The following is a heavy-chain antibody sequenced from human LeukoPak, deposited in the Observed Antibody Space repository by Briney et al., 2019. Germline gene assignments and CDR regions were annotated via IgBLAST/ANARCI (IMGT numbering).Heavy chain of an antibody. V-gene: IGHV4-59*01. CDR1: GGSTSSYY. CDR3: ALTVAGYFDY. CDR2: IYYSGST. Sequence: AETLSLTCTVSGGSTSSYYWSWIRQPPGKGLEWIGYIYYSGSTNYNPSLKSRVTISVDTSKNQFSLKLSSVTAADTAVYYCALTVAGYFDYWGQGTLVTVSS. J-gene: IGHJ4*02. D-gene: IGHD6-19*01.